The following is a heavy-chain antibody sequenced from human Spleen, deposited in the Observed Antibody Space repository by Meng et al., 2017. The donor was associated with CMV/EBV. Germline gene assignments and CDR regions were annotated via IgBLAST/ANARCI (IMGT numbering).Heavy chain of an antibody. V-gene: IGHV3-64*02. J-gene: IGHJ4*02. CDR1: GFTFSSYA. D-gene: IGHD6-19*01. CDR3: ASVFPRYSSGWYSFDY. Sequence: GESLKISCAASGFTFSSYAMHWVRQAPGKGLEYVSAVSSNGGSTYYADSVKGRFTISRDNSKNTLYLQMGSLRAEDMAVYYCASVFPRYSSGWYSFDYWGQGTLVTVSS. CDR2: VSSNGGST.